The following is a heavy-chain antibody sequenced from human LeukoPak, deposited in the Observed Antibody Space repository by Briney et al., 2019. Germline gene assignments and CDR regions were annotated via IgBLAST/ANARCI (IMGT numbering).Heavy chain of an antibody. CDR2: IYSGGST. V-gene: IGHV3-53*01. Sequence: GGSLRLSCAASGFTVSSNYMSWVRQAPGKGLEWVSVIYSGGSTYYADSVKGRFTISRDNSKNTLYLQMNSLRAEDTAVYYCARGSLSHYDSSGYYTYWGQGTLVTVSS. J-gene: IGHJ4*02. CDR3: ARGSLSHYDSSGYYTY. D-gene: IGHD3-22*01. CDR1: GFTVSSNY.